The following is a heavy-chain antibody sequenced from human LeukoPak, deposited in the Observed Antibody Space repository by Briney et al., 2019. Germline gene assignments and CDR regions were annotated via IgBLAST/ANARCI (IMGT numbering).Heavy chain of an antibody. V-gene: IGHV1-69*05. D-gene: IGHD3-22*01. J-gene: IGHJ5*02. Sequence: SVKVSCKASGGTFSSYAISWVQQAPGQGLEWMGRIIPIFGTANYAQKFQGRVTITTDESTSTAYMELSSLRSEDTAVYYCARVGDYYDSSGYYAWFDPWGQGTLVTVSS. CDR1: GGTFSSYA. CDR2: IIPIFGTA. CDR3: ARVGDYYDSSGYYAWFDP.